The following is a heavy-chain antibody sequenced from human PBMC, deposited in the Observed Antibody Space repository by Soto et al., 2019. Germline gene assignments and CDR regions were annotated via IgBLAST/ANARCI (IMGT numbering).Heavy chain of an antibody. CDR1: GFTFSSYA. Sequence: GGSLRLSCAASGFTFSSYAMSWVRQAPGKGLEWVSAISGSGGATYYADSVKGRFTISRDNSKNTLFLQMNGLRAEDTAVYYCAKDFNESYQLLSAMGYWGQGTLVTVSS. J-gene: IGHJ4*02. CDR2: ISGSGGAT. V-gene: IGHV3-23*01. CDR3: AKDFNESYQLLSAMGY. D-gene: IGHD2-2*01.